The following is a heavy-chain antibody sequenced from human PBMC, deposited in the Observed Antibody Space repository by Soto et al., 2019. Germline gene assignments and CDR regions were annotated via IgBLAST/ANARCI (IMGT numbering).Heavy chain of an antibody. D-gene: IGHD1-26*01. CDR3: VREGALGNFEY. CDR1: GASFSRGGYY. J-gene: IGHJ4*02. V-gene: IGHV4-31*03. CDR2: IYHSGST. Sequence: PSETLSLTCTVTGASFSRGGYYWSWIRQHPGKGLEWIGFIYHSGSTSYNPSLQSRVFISLDMSENQFSLKLTSVTAADTGVYYCVREGALGNFEYWGQGIPVTVSS.